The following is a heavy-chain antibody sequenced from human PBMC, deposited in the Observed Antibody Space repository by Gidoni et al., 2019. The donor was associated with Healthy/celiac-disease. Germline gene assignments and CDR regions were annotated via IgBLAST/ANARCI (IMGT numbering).Heavy chain of an antibody. CDR3: ARGRSGGQNWFDP. V-gene: IGHV4-34*01. J-gene: IGHJ5*02. D-gene: IGHD2-15*01. CDR2: INHSGST. Sequence: QAQLQQWGAGLLKPSETLSLTCAVYGWSFSGYYWGWIRQPPGKGLEWIGEINHSGSTNYNPSLKSRVTISVDTSKNQFSLKLSSVTAADTAVYYCARGRSGGQNWFDPWGQGTLVTVSS. CDR1: GWSFSGYY.